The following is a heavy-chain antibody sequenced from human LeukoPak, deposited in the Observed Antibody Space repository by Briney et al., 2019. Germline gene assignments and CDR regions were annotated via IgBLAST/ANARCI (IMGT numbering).Heavy chain of an antibody. CDR1: GYTFTNYG. Sequence: ASVKVSCKASGYTFTNYGISWVRQAPGQGLEWMGWISAYNGNTNYAQKLQGRVTMTTDTSTSTAYMELRSLRSDDTAVYYCARDDCSGGSCYLDYWGQGTLVTVSS. J-gene: IGHJ4*02. CDR3: ARDDCSGGSCYLDY. D-gene: IGHD2-15*01. V-gene: IGHV1-18*01. CDR2: ISAYNGNT.